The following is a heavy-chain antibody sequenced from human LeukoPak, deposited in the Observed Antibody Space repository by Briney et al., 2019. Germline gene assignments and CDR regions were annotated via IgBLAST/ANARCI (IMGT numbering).Heavy chain of an antibody. Sequence: SGGSLRLSCAASGFIFSSYAMSWVRQAPGKGLEWVSAISGSGGSTYYADSVKGRFTISRDNSKNTLYLQMNSLRAEDTAVYYCAKDIAAAGTWFDPWGQGTLVTVSS. CDR3: AKDIAAAGTWFDP. CDR1: GFIFSSYA. CDR2: ISGSGGST. J-gene: IGHJ5*02. V-gene: IGHV3-23*01. D-gene: IGHD6-13*01.